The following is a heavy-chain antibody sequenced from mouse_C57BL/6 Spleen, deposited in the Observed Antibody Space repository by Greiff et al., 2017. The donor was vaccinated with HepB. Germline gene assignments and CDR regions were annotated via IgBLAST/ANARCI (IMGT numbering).Heavy chain of an antibody. V-gene: IGHV3-6*01. CDR3: AREDSYYYGSRMDY. D-gene: IGHD1-1*01. Sequence: EVKLQESGPGLVKPSQSLSLTCSVTGYSITSGYYWNWIRQFPGNKLEWMGYISYDGSNNYNPSLKNRISITRDTSKNQFFLKLNSVTTEDTATYYCAREDSYYYGSRMDYWGQGTSVTVSS. CDR2: ISYDGSN. CDR1: GYSITSGYY. J-gene: IGHJ4*01.